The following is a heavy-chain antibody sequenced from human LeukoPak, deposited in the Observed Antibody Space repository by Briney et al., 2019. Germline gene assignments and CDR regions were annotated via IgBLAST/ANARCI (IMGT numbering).Heavy chain of an antibody. CDR2: ISYDGSNK. V-gene: IGHV3-33*08. Sequence: GGSLRLSCAASGFTFSSYGMHWVRQAPGKGLEWVAVISYDGSNKYYADSVKGRFTISRDNSKNTLSLQMNSLRAEDTAVYYCARVGSGYKYGYRDGFYHYYYMDVWGKGTAVTISS. CDR3: ARVGSGYKYGYRDGFYHYYYMDV. J-gene: IGHJ6*03. CDR1: GFTFSSYG. D-gene: IGHD5-18*01.